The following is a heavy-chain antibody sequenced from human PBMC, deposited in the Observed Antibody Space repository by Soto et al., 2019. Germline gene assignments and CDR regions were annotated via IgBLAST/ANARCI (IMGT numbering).Heavy chain of an antibody. V-gene: IGHV3-33*01. Sequence: QVQLVESGGGVVQPGRSLRLSCAASGFTFSSYGMHWVRQAPGKGLEWVAVIWYDGSNKYYADSVKGRFTISRDNSKNALYLQRNSLRAEGTAVYYCARIRWGGGGMDVWGQGTTVTVSS. CDR2: IWYDGSNK. CDR1: GFTFSSYG. J-gene: IGHJ6*02. D-gene: IGHD4-17*01. CDR3: ARIRWGGGGMDV.